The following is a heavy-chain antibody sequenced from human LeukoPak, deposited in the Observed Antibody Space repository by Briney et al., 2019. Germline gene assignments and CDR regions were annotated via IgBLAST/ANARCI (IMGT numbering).Heavy chain of an antibody. CDR2: IYYSGST. J-gene: IGHJ4*02. Sequence: SETLSLTCTVSGGSISSGGYYWSWIRQHPGKGLEWIGYIYYSGSTYYNPSLMSRVTTSVDTSKNQFSLKLSSVTAADTAVYYCARVSRIQLWSSGFDYWGQGTLVTVSS. V-gene: IGHV4-31*03. D-gene: IGHD5-18*01. CDR1: GGSISSGGYY. CDR3: ARVSRIQLWSSGFDY.